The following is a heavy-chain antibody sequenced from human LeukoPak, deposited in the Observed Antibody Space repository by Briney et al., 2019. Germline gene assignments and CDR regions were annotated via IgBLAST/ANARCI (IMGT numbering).Heavy chain of an antibody. CDR2: IRYDGSNQ. CDR1: GFTFSTYA. Sequence: PGGSLRLSCAASGFTFSTYAMHWVRQAPGKGLEWVALIRYDGSNQYYADSVKGRFTISRDNPKNTLYLQMNSLRAEDTAVYYCAKVNPPYCGGDCYSDYWGQGTLVTVSS. D-gene: IGHD2-21*01. J-gene: IGHJ4*02. CDR3: AKVNPPYCGGDCYSDY. V-gene: IGHV3-30*02.